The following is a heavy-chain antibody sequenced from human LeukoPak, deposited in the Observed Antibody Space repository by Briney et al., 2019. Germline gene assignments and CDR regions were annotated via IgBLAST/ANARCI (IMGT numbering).Heavy chain of an antibody. CDR1: GGTFSSYA. CDR2: IIPIFGTA. J-gene: IGHJ4*02. V-gene: IGHV1-69*01. D-gene: IGHD3-9*01. CDR3: ARGDDLIRYFDSMNEGGCFDY. Sequence: SVKVSCKASGGTFSSYAISWARQAPGQGLEWMGGIIPIFGTANYAQKFQGRVTITADESTSTAHMELSSLRSEDTAVYYCARGDDLIRYFDSMNEGGCFDYWGQGTLVTVSS.